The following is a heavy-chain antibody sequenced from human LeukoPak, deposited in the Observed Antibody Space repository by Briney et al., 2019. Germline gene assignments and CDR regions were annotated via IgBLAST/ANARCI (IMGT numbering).Heavy chain of an antibody. D-gene: IGHD2/OR15-2a*01. J-gene: IGHJ4*02. V-gene: IGHV3-21*03. CDR3: ARDFYDGFALDY. CDR2: IFSSSTYI. CDR1: GFAFNTYS. Sequence: GGSLRLSCAASGFAFNTYSMNWVRQAPGKGLEWVAFIFSSSTYIYYTDSVKGRFTISRDNARNSLYLQMDNLRAEDTGVYYCARDFYDGFALDYWGQGTLVTVSS.